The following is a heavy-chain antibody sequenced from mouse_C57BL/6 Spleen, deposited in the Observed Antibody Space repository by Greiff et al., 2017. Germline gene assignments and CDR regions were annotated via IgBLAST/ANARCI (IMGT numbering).Heavy chain of an antibody. V-gene: IGHV1-76*01. CDR2: IYPGSGNT. Sequence: VKLQESGAELVRPGASVKLSCKASGYTFTDYYINWVKQRPGQGLEWIARIYPGSGNTYYNEKFKGKATLTAEKSSSTAYMQLSSLTSEDSAVYFCARRSYYGSSYYFDYWGQGTTLTVSS. CDR1: GYTFTDYY. CDR3: ARRSYYGSSYYFDY. J-gene: IGHJ2*01. D-gene: IGHD1-1*01.